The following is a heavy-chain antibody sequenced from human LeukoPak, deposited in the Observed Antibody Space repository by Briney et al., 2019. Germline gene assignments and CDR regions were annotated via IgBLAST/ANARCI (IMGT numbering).Heavy chain of an antibody. V-gene: IGHV3-23*01. CDR3: ARPYYDRSGYYCAFDI. CDR1: GFTFSNYA. D-gene: IGHD3-22*01. CDR2: ISAGGGST. J-gene: IGHJ3*02. Sequence: GGSLRLSCATSGFTFSNYAMSWVRQAPGKGLEWVSGISAGGGSTFYADSVKGRFTISRDNAKNSLYLQMNTLRAEDTAVYYCARPYYDRSGYYCAFDIWGQGTMVTVSS.